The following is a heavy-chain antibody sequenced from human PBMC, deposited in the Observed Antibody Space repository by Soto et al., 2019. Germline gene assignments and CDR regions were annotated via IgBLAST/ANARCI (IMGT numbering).Heavy chain of an antibody. D-gene: IGHD3-22*01. CDR1: GGTFSSYA. J-gene: IGHJ6*02. V-gene: IGHV1-69*12. CDR2: IIPIFDTA. Sequence: QVQLVQSGAEVKKPGSSVKVSCKASGGTFSSYAISWVRQAPGQGLEWMGGIIPIFDTADYAQKFQGRVTSTAYESTNTAYMELSSLRSEDTAVYYCAGHSSGVPGYYYGMDVWGQGTTVTVSS. CDR3: AGHSSGVPGYYYGMDV.